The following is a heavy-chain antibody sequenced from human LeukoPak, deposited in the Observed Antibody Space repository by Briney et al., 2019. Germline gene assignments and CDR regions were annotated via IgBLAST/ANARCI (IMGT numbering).Heavy chain of an antibody. CDR3: AKASLTARPVDY. CDR1: GFTLSSYG. V-gene: IGHV3-23*01. CDR2: ISGSGGST. Sequence: GGSLRLSCAASGFTLSSYGMHWVRQAPGKGLEWVSAISGSGGSTYYADSVKGRFTISRDNSKNTLYLQMNSLRAEDTAVYYCAKASLTARPVDYWGQGTLVTVSS. J-gene: IGHJ4*02. D-gene: IGHD6-6*01.